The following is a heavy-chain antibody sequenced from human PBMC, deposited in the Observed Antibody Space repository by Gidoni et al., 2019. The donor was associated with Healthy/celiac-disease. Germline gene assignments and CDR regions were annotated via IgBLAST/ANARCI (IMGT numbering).Heavy chain of an antibody. CDR2: ISGSGGST. J-gene: IGHJ4*02. CDR3: AKENGYCSGGSCYFLEMATITQVDY. D-gene: IGHD2-15*01. V-gene: IGHV3-23*01. CDR1: GFTFSSSA. Sequence: EVQLLESGGGLVQPGGSLRLSCAASGFTFSSSAMSWVRQAPGKGMEWGSAISGSGGSTYYADSVKGRFTISRDNSKNTLYLQMNSLRAEDTAVYYCAKENGYCSGGSCYFLEMATITQVDYWGQGTLVTVSS.